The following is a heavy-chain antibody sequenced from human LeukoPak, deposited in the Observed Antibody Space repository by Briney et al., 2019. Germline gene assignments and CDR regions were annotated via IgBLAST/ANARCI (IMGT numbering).Heavy chain of an antibody. D-gene: IGHD3-10*01. CDR3: ARREAGVRGVIQYNWFDP. Sequence: PGRSLRLSCAASGFTFSSYGRHWVRQAPGKGLEWVAVIWYDGSNKYYADSVKGRFTISRDNSKNTLYLQMNSLSAEATAVYYCARREAGVRGVIQYNWFDPWGQGTLVTVSS. V-gene: IGHV3-33*01. CDR2: IWYDGSNK. CDR1: GFTFSSYG. J-gene: IGHJ5*02.